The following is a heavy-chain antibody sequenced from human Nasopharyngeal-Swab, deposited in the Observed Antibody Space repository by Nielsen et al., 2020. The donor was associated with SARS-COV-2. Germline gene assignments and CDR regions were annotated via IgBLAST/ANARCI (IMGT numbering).Heavy chain of an antibody. J-gene: IGHJ6*02. D-gene: IGHD3-10*01. V-gene: IGHV3-23*03. CDR3: AKDHSPYGSGSYPYYYYGMDV. CDR2: IYSGGSST. Sequence: GGSLRLSCAASGFTFSSYAMSWVRQAPGKGLEWVSVIYSGGSSTYYADSVKGRFTISRDNSKSTLYLQMNSLRAEDTAVYYCAKDHSPYGSGSYPYYYYGMDVWGQGTTVTVSS. CDR1: GFTFSSYA.